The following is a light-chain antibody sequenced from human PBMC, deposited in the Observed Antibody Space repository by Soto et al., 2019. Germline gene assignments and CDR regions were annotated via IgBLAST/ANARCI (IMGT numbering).Light chain of an antibody. CDR3: QQYHTWPPIT. J-gene: IGKJ5*01. V-gene: IGKV3D-7*01. Sequence: IVLTQSPGTLSLSPGERATLSFRASQSVSSSYLAWYQQKPGQAPRLLIYETSTRANGIPARFSGSGSGTDFTLSISSLQPGDVGIYSCQQYHTWPPITFGQGTRLEIK. CDR2: ETS. CDR1: QSVSSSY.